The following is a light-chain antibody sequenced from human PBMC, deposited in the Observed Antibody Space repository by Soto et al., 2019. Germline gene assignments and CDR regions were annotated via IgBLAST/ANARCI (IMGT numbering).Light chain of an antibody. CDR2: GAS. V-gene: IGKV3-20*01. J-gene: IGKJ2*01. CDR1: QSVSSSY. Sequence: EIVLTQSPGTLSLSPGERATLSCRASQSVSSSYLAWYQQKPGQAPRLLIYGASSRATGIPDRFSGSGSGTDFTLTISSLEPEDLAVYYCQQYDSSPMYTFGQGTKLESK. CDR3: QQYDSSPMYT.